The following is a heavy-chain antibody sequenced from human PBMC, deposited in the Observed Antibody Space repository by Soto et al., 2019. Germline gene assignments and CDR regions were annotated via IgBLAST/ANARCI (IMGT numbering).Heavy chain of an antibody. J-gene: IGHJ3*02. CDR3: AKDPNTGYVGAFEM. CDR2: ITNSNA. Sequence: GGSLRLSCAASGFTFSTYAMSWVRQAPGRGPEWVSGITNSNAYYADSVKGRFTISRDHSENTLSLQMNSLRAEDTAIYYCAKDPNTGYVGAFEMWGQGTMVTVS. V-gene: IGHV3-23*01. CDR1: GFTFSTYA. D-gene: IGHD5-12*01.